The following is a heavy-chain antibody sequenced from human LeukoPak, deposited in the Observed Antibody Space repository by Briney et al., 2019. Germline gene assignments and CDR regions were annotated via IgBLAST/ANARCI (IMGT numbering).Heavy chain of an antibody. CDR2: IYYSETT. D-gene: IGHD1-26*01. V-gene: IGHV4-59*08. J-gene: IGHJ4*02. CDR1: SGSISGYY. CDR3: ARHVLTAGAIE. Sequence: SETLSLTCTVSSGSISGYYWSWIRQPPGKGLEWIAYIYYSETTNYNPSLDSRVTISLDTSKRQFSLKLSSVTAADTAVYYCARHVLTAGAIEWGQGTLVTVSS.